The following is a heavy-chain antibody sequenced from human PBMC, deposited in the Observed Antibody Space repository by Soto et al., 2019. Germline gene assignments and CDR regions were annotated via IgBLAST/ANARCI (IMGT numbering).Heavy chain of an antibody. V-gene: IGHV3-48*02. D-gene: IGHD2-2*01. CDR3: ARTQIPAAITGYYYYGMDV. CDR1: GFTFSSYS. CDR2: ISSSSSTI. J-gene: IGHJ6*02. Sequence: GGSLRLSCAASGFTFSSYSMNWVRQAPGKGLEWVSYISSSSSTIYYADSVKGRFTISRDNAKNSLYLQMNSLRDEDTAVYYCARTQIPAAITGYYYYGMDVWGQGTTVTVSS.